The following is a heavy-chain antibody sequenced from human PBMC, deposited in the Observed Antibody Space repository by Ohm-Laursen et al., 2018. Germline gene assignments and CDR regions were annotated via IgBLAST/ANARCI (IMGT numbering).Heavy chain of an antibody. CDR2: IDAAGRT. Sequence: SLRLSCTASGFSFSDYDMHWVRLLTGKRLDWVSGIDAAGRTYYPSSMEGRFTISRENDKNSLYLQVDSLRAGDTAVYYCAREERGSDFQGIDYWGQGTLVTVSS. CDR3: AREERGSDFQGIDY. CDR1: GFSFSDYD. D-gene: IGHD3/OR15-3a*01. J-gene: IGHJ4*02. V-gene: IGHV3-13*01.